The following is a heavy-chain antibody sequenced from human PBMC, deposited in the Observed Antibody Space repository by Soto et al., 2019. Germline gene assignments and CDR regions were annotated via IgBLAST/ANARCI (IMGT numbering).Heavy chain of an antibody. D-gene: IGHD5-12*01. CDR3: MRGNTGYGNFDY. J-gene: IGHJ4*02. Sequence: VQLEESGGGLFQPGGSLRLPCAVSGFSLNNYWMHWVRQRPGKGLVWVARIYRDGTTSYADSVKGRFTISRDNAKNTVSLQMNSLKDEDTAVYYCMRGNTGYGNFDYWGQGTLVTVSS. V-gene: IGHV3-74*01. CDR2: IYRDGTT. CDR1: GFSLNNYW.